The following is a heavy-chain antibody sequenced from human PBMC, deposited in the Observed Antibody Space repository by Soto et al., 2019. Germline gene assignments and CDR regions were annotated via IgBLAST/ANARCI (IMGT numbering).Heavy chain of an antibody. Sequence: GASVKVSCKASGYTFITYFMHWVRQTPGQGLEWMGVINPSRGTTTYAQKFQDRVTMTRDTSASTVYMELSSLRSEDTAMYYCARPYISSSYWFDPWGQGTLVTVSS. J-gene: IGHJ5*02. CDR2: INPSRGTT. CDR3: ARPYISSSYWFDP. V-gene: IGHV1-46*03. D-gene: IGHD6-6*01. CDR1: GYTFITYF.